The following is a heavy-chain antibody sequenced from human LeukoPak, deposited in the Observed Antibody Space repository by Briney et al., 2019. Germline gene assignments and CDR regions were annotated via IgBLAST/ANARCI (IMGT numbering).Heavy chain of an antibody. J-gene: IGHJ4*02. CDR3: AKQGAFTTPDHSDY. V-gene: IGHV3-23*01. CDR1: GFTFSNYA. D-gene: IGHD1-14*01. CDR2: ISGTGGNT. Sequence: GGSLRLSCAASGFTFSNYAMSWVRQAPGKGLEWVSTISGTGGNTYYADSVKGRFTISKNISQSTLYLQMNSLRADDTAVYYCAKQGAFTTPDHSDYWGQGTLVTVSS.